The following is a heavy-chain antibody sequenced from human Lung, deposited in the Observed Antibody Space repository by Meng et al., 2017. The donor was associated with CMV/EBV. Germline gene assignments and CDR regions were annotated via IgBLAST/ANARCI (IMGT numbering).Heavy chain of an antibody. Sequence: GESXKISCAASKFTFSNYAMNWVRQAPGKGLEWVSVISGNGGSPYYADSVTGRFTISRDNSKNELYLQMNNLRAEDTALYYCARVIRCDHPYDYCSSTRCKHLDYWXQGTRVTVSS. CDR2: ISGNGGSP. CDR3: ARVIRCDHPYDYCSSTRCKHLDY. V-gene: IGHV3-23*01. J-gene: IGHJ4*02. D-gene: IGHD2-2*01. CDR1: KFTFSNYA.